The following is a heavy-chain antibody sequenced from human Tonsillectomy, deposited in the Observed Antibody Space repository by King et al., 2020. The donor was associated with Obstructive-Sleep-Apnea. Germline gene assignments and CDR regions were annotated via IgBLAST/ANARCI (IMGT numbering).Heavy chain of an antibody. D-gene: IGHD3-16*01. CDR3: GREGPLWGNWFDP. Sequence: VQLVESGGGLVQPGGSLRLSCAASGFTFSSYWMSWVRQAPGKGLEWVANIKQDGSEKYYVDSVKGRFTISRDNAKNSLYLQMNSLRAEDTAVYYCGREGPLWGNWFDPWGQGTLVTVSS. CDR2: IKQDGSEK. CDR1: GFTFSSYW. V-gene: IGHV3-7*03. J-gene: IGHJ5*02.